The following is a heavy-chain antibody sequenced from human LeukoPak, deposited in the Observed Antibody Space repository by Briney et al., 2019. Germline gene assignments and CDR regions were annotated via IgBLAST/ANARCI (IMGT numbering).Heavy chain of an antibody. V-gene: IGHV4-39*07. CDR1: GGSISRSPYY. CDR3: TRNSGIIFGFRYSDL. Sequence: SETLSLTCSVSGGSISRSPYYWGWIRQPPGKGLEWIGTISYSGSTYYNPSLKSRVTIFVDTSKNQFSLKLSSVTAADTAVYYCTRNSGIIFGFRYSDLWGRGTLVTVSS. J-gene: IGHJ2*01. D-gene: IGHD3/OR15-3a*01. CDR2: ISYSGST.